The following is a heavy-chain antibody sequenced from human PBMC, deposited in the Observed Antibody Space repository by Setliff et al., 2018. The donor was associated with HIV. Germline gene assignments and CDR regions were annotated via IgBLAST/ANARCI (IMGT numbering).Heavy chain of an antibody. D-gene: IGHD3-22*01. CDR1: GGTFSNYA. Sequence: SVKVSCKASGGTFSNYAISWVRQAPGQGLEWMGGIIPIFGSTKYAQKFQGRVTITADESTSTADMELSSLRSEDTAVYYCARDDHYYDMGSILSDWFFDVWDRGTLVTVS. V-gene: IGHV1-69*13. J-gene: IGHJ2*01. CDR2: IIPIFGST. CDR3: ARDDHYYDMGSILSDWFFDV.